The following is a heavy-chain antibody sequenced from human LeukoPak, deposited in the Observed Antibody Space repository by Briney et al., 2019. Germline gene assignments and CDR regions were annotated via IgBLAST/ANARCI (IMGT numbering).Heavy chain of an antibody. J-gene: IGHJ4*02. V-gene: IGHV3-30-3*01. CDR1: GFTFSSYP. D-gene: IGHD6-6*01. Sequence: GRSLRLSCGASGFTFSSYPMQWVRQAPGKGVEWVAVISYDGSNKYYADSVKGRFTIARDNSKNTLYQQMNSLRAEDTAVYYCARDQCGGQLALLDYWGQASLVSVSS. CDR3: ARDQCGGQLALLDY. CDR2: ISYDGSNK.